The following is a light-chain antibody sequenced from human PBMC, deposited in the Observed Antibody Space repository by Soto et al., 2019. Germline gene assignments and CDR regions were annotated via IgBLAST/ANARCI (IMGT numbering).Light chain of an antibody. J-gene: IGKJ3*01. Sequence: IVVTQNKNTVSVSPGERATLSCWASQSVSSNLAWYQQKPGQAPRLLIYGASTRATGIPARFSASGSGTEFTLTISSLQSEDCTVYYCQQYNNWPLTLGPGTKVD. CDR1: QSVSSN. V-gene: IGKV3D-15*01. CDR2: GAS. CDR3: QQYNNWPLT.